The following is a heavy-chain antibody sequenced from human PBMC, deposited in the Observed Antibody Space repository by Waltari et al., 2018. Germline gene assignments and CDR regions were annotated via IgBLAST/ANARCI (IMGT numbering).Heavy chain of an antibody. D-gene: IGHD5-12*01. CDR1: GSTFSSYS. Sequence: EILVVESGGGLVQPGGSLRLSCAASGSTFSSYSMTWVRQAPGKGVEVVSYISETSSSMYYADCVKSLFTMSRDNSKNTLYLQMNSLRAEDTAVYYCARDSSDRDGYEGDYWGQGTLVTVSS. CDR2: ISETSSSM. V-gene: IGHV3-48*01. J-gene: IGHJ4*02. CDR3: ARDSSDRDGYEGDY.